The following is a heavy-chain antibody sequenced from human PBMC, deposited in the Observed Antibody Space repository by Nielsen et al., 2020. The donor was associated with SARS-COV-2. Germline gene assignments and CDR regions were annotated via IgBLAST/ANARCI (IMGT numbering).Heavy chain of an antibody. CDR2: ISSSSSTI. CDR3: ARRSSSWYGDY. J-gene: IGHJ4*02. Sequence: WIRQPPGKGLEWVSYISSSSSTIYYADSVKGRFTISRDNAKNSLYLQMNSLRAEDTAVYYCARRSSSWYGDYWGQGTLVTVSS. D-gene: IGHD6-13*01. V-gene: IGHV3-48*01.